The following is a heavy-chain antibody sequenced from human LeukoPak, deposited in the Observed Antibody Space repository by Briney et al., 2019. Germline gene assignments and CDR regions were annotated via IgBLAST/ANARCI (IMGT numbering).Heavy chain of an antibody. CDR3: LKDLTGSGDY. Sequence: PGGSLILSCSASGFTFNNYAMHWVRQAPGEGLEYVSAITSNGGTTYYGDSVRGRFTISRDNSKNTVYLQMSSLRPEDTAVYYCLKDLTGSGDYWGQGTLVTVSS. D-gene: IGHD3-10*01. CDR2: ITSNGGTT. J-gene: IGHJ4*02. V-gene: IGHV3-64D*06. CDR1: GFTFNNYA.